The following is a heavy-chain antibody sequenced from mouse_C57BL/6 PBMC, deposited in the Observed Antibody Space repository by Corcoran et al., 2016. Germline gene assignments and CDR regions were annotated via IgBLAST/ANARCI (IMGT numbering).Heavy chain of an antibody. CDR3: ARRRNFDY. CDR2: INPNNGGT. CDR1: GYTFTDYY. V-gene: IGHV1-26*01. Sequence: EVQLQQSGPELVKPGASVKISCKASGYTFTDYYMNWVKQSHGKSLEWIGDINPNNGGTSYNQKFKGKATLTVDKSSSTAYMELRSLTSEDSAFYYCARRRNFDYWGQGTTLTVSS. J-gene: IGHJ2*01.